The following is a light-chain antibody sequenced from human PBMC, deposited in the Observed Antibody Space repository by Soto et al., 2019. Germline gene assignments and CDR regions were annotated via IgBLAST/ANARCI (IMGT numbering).Light chain of an antibody. CDR1: QSISDY. V-gene: IGKV1-5*01. CDR2: DAS. CDR3: QQYYFYLHI. J-gene: IGKJ1*01. Sequence: DIQMTQSPSTLYASVGDRVIITCRASQSISDYLACYQQKPGKAPKLLIYDASNLGSGVPSTFRSSGSGTEFTLTICSRQPDDFAAYYCQQYYFYLHIFVQGTMVQIK.